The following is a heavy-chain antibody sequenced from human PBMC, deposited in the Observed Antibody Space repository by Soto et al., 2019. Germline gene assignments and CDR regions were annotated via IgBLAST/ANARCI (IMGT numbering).Heavy chain of an antibody. Sequence: TSETLSLTCTFSGCSISSSSYYWGWIRQSPGKGLEWIGSFYYSGSTYYNPSLKSRVTISVDTSKNQFSLRLSSVTAADTAVYYCARRIAAAGNFDPWGQGTLVTVS. CDR2: FYYSGST. J-gene: IGHJ5*02. V-gene: IGHV4-39*01. D-gene: IGHD6-13*01. CDR1: GCSISSSSYY. CDR3: ARRIAAAGNFDP.